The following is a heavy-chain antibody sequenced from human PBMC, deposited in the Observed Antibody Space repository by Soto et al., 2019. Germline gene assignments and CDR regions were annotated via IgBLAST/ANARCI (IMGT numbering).Heavy chain of an antibody. V-gene: IGHV3-74*01. Sequence: DVYLEESGGGLVQPGGSLRLSCVVSGFTFSGHWMHWVRQAPGKGLEWVSRIDKEGNSATYEDSVRGRFSISRDNAQKTLFLQMNSLRVEDTAVYYGARDLYYDQADYWGQGTLVSVSS. CDR2: IDKEGNSA. CDR1: GFTFSGHW. J-gene: IGHJ4*02. D-gene: IGHD2-8*01. CDR3: ARDLYYDQADY.